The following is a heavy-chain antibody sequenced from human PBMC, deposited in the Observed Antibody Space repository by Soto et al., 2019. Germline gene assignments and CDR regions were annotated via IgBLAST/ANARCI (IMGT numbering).Heavy chain of an antibody. Sequence: PSETLSLTCTVSGGSISSYYWSWIRQPPGKGLEWIGYIYYSGSTNYNPSLKSRVTISVDTSKNQFSLKLSSVTAADTAVYYCARVPTRDYYDSSGYYSGYYYYYGMDVWGQGTKVTVS. CDR3: ARVPTRDYYDSSGYYSGYYYYYGMDV. J-gene: IGHJ6*02. CDR2: IYYSGST. CDR1: GGSISSYY. V-gene: IGHV4-59*01. D-gene: IGHD3-22*01.